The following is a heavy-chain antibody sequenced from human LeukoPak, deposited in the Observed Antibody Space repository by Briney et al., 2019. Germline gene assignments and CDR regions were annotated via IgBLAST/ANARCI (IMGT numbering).Heavy chain of an antibody. D-gene: IGHD3-22*01. Sequence: PSEPLSLTCTVSGGSISSYYWSWIRQPAGKGLECIGYSYYSGSTNYNPSLKSRVTISVDTSKNQFSLKLSSVTAADTAVYYCARGNYYDSSGYYLAEYFQHWGQGTLVTVSS. V-gene: IGHV4-59*01. CDR3: ARGNYYDSSGYYLAEYFQH. CDR2: SYYSGST. J-gene: IGHJ1*01. CDR1: GGSISSYY.